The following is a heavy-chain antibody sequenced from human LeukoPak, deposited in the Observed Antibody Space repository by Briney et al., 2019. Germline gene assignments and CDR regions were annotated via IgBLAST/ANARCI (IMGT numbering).Heavy chain of an antibody. V-gene: IGHV1-2*02. J-gene: IGHJ3*02. CDR3: ARALHSSSWYLSTYAFDI. CDR1: GYTFTGYY. D-gene: IGHD6-13*01. CDR2: INPNSGGT. Sequence: GASVKVSCKASGYTFTGYYMHWVRQAPGQGLEWMGWINPNSGGTNYAQKFQGRVTMTRDTSISTAYMELSRLRSDDTAVYYCARALHSSSWYLSTYAFDIWGQGTMVTVSS.